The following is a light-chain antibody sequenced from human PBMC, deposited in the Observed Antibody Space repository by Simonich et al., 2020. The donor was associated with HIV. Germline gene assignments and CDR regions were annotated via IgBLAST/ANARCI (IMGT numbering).Light chain of an antibody. J-gene: IGKJ5*01. CDR1: QGISSA. CDR2: DAS. CDR3: QQFNSYPPT. Sequence: AIQLTQSPSSLSASVGDRVTITCRASQGISSALAWYQQKPGKAPKLLIYDASGLESGVPSRFSGSGSGTDFTLTISSLQPEDFATYYCQQFNSYPPTFGQGTRLEIK. V-gene: IGKV1-13*02.